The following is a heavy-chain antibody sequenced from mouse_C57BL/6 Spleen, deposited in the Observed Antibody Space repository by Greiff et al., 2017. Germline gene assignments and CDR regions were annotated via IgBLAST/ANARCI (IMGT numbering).Heavy chain of an antibody. CDR1: GYTFTSYG. J-gene: IGHJ2*01. V-gene: IGHV1-58*01. D-gene: IGHD1-1*01. CDR2: IYIGNGYT. Sequence: EVQLQQSGAELVRPGSSVKMSCKTSGYTFTSYGINWVKQRPGQGLEWIGYIYIGNGYTEYNEKFKGKATLTSATSSSTAYMQLSSLTSEDSAIYFCARSRIYYYGSSPLYFDYWGQGTTLTVSS. CDR3: ARSRIYYYGSSPLYFDY.